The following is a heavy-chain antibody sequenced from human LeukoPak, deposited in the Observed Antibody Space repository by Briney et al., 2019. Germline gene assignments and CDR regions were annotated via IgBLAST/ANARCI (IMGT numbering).Heavy chain of an antibody. CDR1: GFTFSSYS. CDR2: ISSSSSYI. V-gene: IGHV3-21*01. J-gene: IGHJ4*02. D-gene: IGHD3-3*01. CDR3: ARAQPLTIRSLDY. Sequence: GGSLRLSCAASGFTFSSYSMNWVRQAPGKGLEWVSSISSSSSYIYYADSVKGRFTISRDNAKNSLYLQMNSLRAEDTAVYYCARAQPLTIRSLDYWGQGTMVTVSS.